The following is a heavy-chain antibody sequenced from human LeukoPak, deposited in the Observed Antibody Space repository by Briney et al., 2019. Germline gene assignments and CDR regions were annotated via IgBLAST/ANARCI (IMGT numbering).Heavy chain of an antibody. J-gene: IGHJ4*02. CDR2: ISGSAATT. CDR1: GFTFSDSH. CDR3: AKRGPGSPQSGKYYFDY. V-gene: IGHV3-23*01. D-gene: IGHD3-10*01. Sequence: GGSLRLSCAASGFTFSDSHMTWIRQAPGKGLEWVSAISGSAATTLYADSVKGRFTISRDNSKNTLYLQMNSLRAEDTAVYYCAKRGPGSPQSGKYYFDYWGQGTLVTVSS.